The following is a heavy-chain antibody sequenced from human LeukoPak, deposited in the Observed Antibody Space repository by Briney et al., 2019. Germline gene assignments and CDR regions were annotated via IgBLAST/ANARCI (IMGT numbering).Heavy chain of an antibody. CDR3: ARDNSVRDEAWWFNP. V-gene: IGHV1-46*01. D-gene: IGHD5-24*01. Sequence: ASVKVSCKASGGTFTSYAISWVRQAPGQGPEWMGVISPSGGSTTYAQKFQGRVTLTRDMSTSTDYLELSSLRSEDTAVYYCARDNSVRDEAWWFNPWGQGTLVTVSS. CDR1: GGTFTSYA. J-gene: IGHJ5*02. CDR2: ISPSGGST.